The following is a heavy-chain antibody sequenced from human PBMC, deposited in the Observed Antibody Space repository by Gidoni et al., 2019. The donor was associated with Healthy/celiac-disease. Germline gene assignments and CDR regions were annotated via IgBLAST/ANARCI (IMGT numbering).Heavy chain of an antibody. CDR2: ISAYNGNT. CDR3: ARGGGPYYDILTGYFGNWFDP. J-gene: IGHJ5*02. CDR1: GYTFASYG. V-gene: IGHV1-18*01. Sequence: QVQLVQSGAEVKKPGASVKVSCKASGYTFASYGLSWVRQAPGQGLEWMGWISAYNGNTNFAQKLQGRVTMTTDTSTSTAYMELRSLRSDDTAVYYCARGGGPYYDILTGYFGNWFDPWGQGTPVTVSS. D-gene: IGHD3-9*01.